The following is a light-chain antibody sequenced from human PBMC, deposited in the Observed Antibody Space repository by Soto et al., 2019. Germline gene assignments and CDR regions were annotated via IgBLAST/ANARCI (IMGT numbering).Light chain of an antibody. CDR1: QSVSSTY. CDR2: GAS. Sequence: EIVLTQSPGTLSLSPGERATLSCRASQSVSSTYFSWYQQKAGQAPRLLIYGASNRATGIPDRFSGSGSGTGFTLSISSLQPEDLATYYCQQSYTMPLTFGGGTRVEIK. CDR3: QQSYTMPLT. J-gene: IGKJ4*01. V-gene: IGKV3-20*01.